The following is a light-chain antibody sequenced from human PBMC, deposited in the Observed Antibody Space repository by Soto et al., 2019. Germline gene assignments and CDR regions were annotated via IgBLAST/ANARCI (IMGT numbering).Light chain of an antibody. CDR3: QHRSNWPLT. Sequence: EIVLTQSPATLSLSPGERATLSCRASQSVRSYLAWYQQKPGQAPRLLISDASNRATGIPARFSGGGSGTDFTLTISSLEPEDFAVYYCQHRSNWPLTFGGGTKVEIK. CDR2: DAS. CDR1: QSVRSY. V-gene: IGKV3-11*01. J-gene: IGKJ4*01.